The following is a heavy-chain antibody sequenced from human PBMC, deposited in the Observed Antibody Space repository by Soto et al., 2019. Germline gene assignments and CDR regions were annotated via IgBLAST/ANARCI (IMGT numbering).Heavy chain of an antibody. Sequence: QVQLQESGPGLVKPSETLSLTCTVSGGSISSYYWSWIRQPPGKGLEWIGYIYYSGSTNYNPSLKSRVTISVDTSKTQSSLKLSSVTAADTAVYYCARGRGGWFINQLLNAFDIWGQGTMVTVSS. D-gene: IGHD2-2*01. CDR3: ARGRGGWFINQLLNAFDI. V-gene: IGHV4-59*01. J-gene: IGHJ3*02. CDR2: IYYSGST. CDR1: GGSISSYY.